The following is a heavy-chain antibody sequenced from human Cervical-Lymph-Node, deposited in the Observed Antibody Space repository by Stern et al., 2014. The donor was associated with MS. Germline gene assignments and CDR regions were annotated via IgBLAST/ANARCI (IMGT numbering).Heavy chain of an antibody. Sequence: VQLVESGAEVKKPGESLKISCKLSGYSFTIYYIAWVRQMPGKGLEWMGVIYPYDADPTYTPSFQGRVTISADRSITPAYLQGSSLRASDTAMYYCARHVQGFDYWGQGTLVTVSS. CDR3: ARHVQGFDY. J-gene: IGHJ4*02. CDR1: GYSFTIYY. CDR2: IYPYDADP. V-gene: IGHV5-51*01.